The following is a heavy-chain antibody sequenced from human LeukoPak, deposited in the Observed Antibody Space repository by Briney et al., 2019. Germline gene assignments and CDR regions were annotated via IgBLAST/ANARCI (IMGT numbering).Heavy chain of an antibody. CDR1: GFTFSTYA. D-gene: IGHD2-15*01. V-gene: IGHV3-23*01. Sequence: GGSLRLSCAASGFTFSTYAMSWVRQAPGKGLEWVSSITGSGGWTTYADSVKGRFTISRDDSKSTLYLQMNSLRAEDTAVYYCAKALYVVLVAALQRVDPFDDWGQGTLVTVSS. J-gene: IGHJ4*02. CDR2: ITGSGGWT. CDR3: AKALYVVLVAALQRVDPFDD.